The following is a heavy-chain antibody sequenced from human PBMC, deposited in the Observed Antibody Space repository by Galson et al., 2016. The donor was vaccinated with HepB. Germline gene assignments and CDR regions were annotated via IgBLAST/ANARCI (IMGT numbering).Heavy chain of an antibody. Sequence: SLRLSCAASGFTFSSHWMSWVRRAPGKGLEWMAYINFNGNDIYYVDSVRGRFTISRDNAKNSLYLQMNSLRVDDTAVYYCAALDAARFRDEGGYWGQGTLVTVSS. J-gene: IGHJ4*02. CDR2: INFNGNDI. CDR1: GFTFSSHW. V-gene: IGHV3-7*02. D-gene: IGHD6-13*01. CDR3: AALDAARFRDEGGY.